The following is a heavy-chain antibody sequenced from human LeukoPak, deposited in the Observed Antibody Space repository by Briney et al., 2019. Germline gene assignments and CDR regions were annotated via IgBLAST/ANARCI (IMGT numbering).Heavy chain of an antibody. Sequence: GESLKISCKASGYSFTTYWIGWVRQVPGKGLEWMGIIYPGDSDTRYSPSFQGQVTISADKSISTAYLQWSSLKASDTAIYYCARGSSPNRFDPWGQGTLVTVSS. CDR2: IYPGDSDT. CDR3: ARGSSPNRFDP. CDR1: GYSFTTYW. J-gene: IGHJ5*02. V-gene: IGHV5-51*01.